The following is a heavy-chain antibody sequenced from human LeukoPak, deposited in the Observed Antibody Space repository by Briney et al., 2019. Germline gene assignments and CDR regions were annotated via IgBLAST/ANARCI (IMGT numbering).Heavy chain of an antibody. CDR3: ARGGDSGYDYLDY. Sequence: SETLSLTCTVSGGSISSGSYYWSWIRQPAGKGLEWIGRIYTSGSTNYNPSLKSRVTISVDTSKNQFSLKLSSVTAADTAVYYCARGGDSGYDYLDYWGQGALVTVSS. CDR2: IYTSGST. J-gene: IGHJ4*02. V-gene: IGHV4-61*02. CDR1: GGSISSGSYY. D-gene: IGHD5-12*01.